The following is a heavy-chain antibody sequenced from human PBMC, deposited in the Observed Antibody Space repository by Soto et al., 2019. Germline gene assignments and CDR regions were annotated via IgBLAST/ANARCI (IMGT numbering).Heavy chain of an antibody. J-gene: IGHJ3*02. Sequence: GSLRLSCAASGFTVRSYAMSWVRQAPGKGLEWVSVISGSGGNTNYADSVKGRFTISRDNSKNTLYLQMNSLRAEDTAVYYCAKDSDFVSGAFDIWGQGTMVTVS. CDR3: AKDSDFVSGAFDI. CDR2: ISGSGGNT. CDR1: GFTVRSYA. V-gene: IGHV3-23*01. D-gene: IGHD3-10*01.